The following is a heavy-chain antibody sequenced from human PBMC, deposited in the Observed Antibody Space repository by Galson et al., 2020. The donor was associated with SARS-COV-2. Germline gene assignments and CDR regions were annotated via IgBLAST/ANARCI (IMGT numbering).Heavy chain of an antibody. CDR1: GFTFSTAW. V-gene: IGHV3-15*01. Sequence: GGSLRLSCAVSGFTFSTAWMIWVRQAPGKGLEWVGRIKTRSDGETTDYGAPVKGRFIISRDDSKDTLYSHMNSLRTEDTAVYYCAIRFGGLGYMDVWGKGTTVTVSS. CDR2: IKTRSDGETT. J-gene: IGHJ6*04. D-gene: IGHD3-10*01. CDR3: AIRFGGLGYMDV.